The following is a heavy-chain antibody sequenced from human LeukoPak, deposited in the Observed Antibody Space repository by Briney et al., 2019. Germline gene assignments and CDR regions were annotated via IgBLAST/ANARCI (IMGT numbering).Heavy chain of an antibody. V-gene: IGHV3-74*01. CDR3: ARYTSGRLNPGFYHSYMDV. J-gene: IGHJ6*03. D-gene: IGHD6-19*01. Sequence: PGGSLRLSCAASGFTFSNYWMHWVRQAPGKGLVWVSRINSDGINTSYADSVKGRFTISRDNTKNTLNLQMNSLRAEDTAVYYCARYTSGRLNPGFYHSYMDVWGKGTTVTVSS. CDR2: INSDGINT. CDR1: GFTFSNYW.